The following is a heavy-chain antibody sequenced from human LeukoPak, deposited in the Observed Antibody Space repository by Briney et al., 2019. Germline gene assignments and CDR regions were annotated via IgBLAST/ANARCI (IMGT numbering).Heavy chain of an antibody. Sequence: PGGSLRLSCAASGFTFSSYGMHWVRQAPGKGLEWVAVIWYDGSDKYYTDSVKGRFTISRDNSKNTLYLQMNSLRAEDTAIYYCARASDAFDTWGQGTMVTVSS. CDR2: IWYDGSDK. CDR1: GFTFSSYG. J-gene: IGHJ3*02. CDR3: ARASDAFDT. V-gene: IGHV3-33*01.